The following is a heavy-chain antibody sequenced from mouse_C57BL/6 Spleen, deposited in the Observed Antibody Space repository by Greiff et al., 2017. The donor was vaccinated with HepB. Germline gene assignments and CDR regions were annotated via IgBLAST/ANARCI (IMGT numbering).Heavy chain of an antibody. CDR1: GYAFSSYW. J-gene: IGHJ2*01. CDR3: ARYGDAYYFDY. D-gene: IGHD1-1*02. CDR2: IYPGDGDT. Sequence: VQLQQSGAELVKPGASVKISCKASGYAFSSYWMNWVKQRPGKGLEWIGQIYPGDGDTNYNGKFKGKATLTADKSSSTADRQLSSLTSEDSAVYFWARYGDAYYFDYWGQGTTLTVSS. V-gene: IGHV1-80*01.